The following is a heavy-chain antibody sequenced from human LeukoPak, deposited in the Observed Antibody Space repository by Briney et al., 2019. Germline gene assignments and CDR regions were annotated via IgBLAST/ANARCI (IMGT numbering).Heavy chain of an antibody. V-gene: IGHV3-11*01. CDR3: ARGERLTGYSSALDY. D-gene: IGHD3-9*01. CDR1: GFTFSDYY. CDR2: ISSRGSTI. J-gene: IGHJ4*02. Sequence: GGSLRLSCAASGFTFSDYYMSWIRQAPGKGLEWVSYISSRGSTIKCADSVKGRFTISRDNAKNSLYLQMNSLRADDTAVYYCARGERLTGYSSALDYWGQGTLVTVSS.